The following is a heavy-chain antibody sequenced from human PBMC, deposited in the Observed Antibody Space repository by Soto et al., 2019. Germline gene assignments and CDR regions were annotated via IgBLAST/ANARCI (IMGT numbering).Heavy chain of an antibody. J-gene: IGHJ5*02. CDR2: ISSSSSYI. CDR3: ARGALNTAVRLATILFDP. Sequence: GGSLRLSCAASGFTFSSYSMNWVRQAPGKGLEWVSSISSSSSYIYYADSVKGRFTISRDNAKNSLYLQMNSLRAEDTAVYYCARGALNTAVRLATILFDPWGQGTLVTVSS. CDR1: GFTFSSYS. D-gene: IGHD5-12*01. V-gene: IGHV3-21*01.